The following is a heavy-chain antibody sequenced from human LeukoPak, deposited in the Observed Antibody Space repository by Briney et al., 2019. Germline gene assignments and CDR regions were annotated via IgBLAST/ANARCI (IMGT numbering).Heavy chain of an antibody. CDR2: ISSSGSTK. Sequence: GSLRLSCAPSGFTFSRHGMHWVRQAPGRGLEWVSYISSSGSTKYYADSVKGRFTISRDNARNSLYLQMNSLRAEDTAVYFCARGGLSIMGYWGQGTLVTVSS. CDR1: GFTFSRHG. V-gene: IGHV3-48*01. J-gene: IGHJ4*02. CDR3: ARGGLSIMGY. D-gene: IGHD2/OR15-2a*01.